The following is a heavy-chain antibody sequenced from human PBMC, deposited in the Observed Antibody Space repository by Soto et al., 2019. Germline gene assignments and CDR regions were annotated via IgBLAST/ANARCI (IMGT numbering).Heavy chain of an antibody. V-gene: IGHV3-23*01. CDR1: GFTFSSYA. CDR3: TTDLYDGYSGYSDYYYYGMDV. J-gene: IGHJ6*02. Sequence: GGSLRLSCAASGFTFSSYAMSWGRQAPWKGLEWVSAISGSGGSTYYADPVKGRFTISRDNSKNTLYLQMNSLKTEDTAVYYCTTDLYDGYSGYSDYYYYGMDVWGQGTTVTV. D-gene: IGHD5-12*01. CDR2: ISGSGGST.